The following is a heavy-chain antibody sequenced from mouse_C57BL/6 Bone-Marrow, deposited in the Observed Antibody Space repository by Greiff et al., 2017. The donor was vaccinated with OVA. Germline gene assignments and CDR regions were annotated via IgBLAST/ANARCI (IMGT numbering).Heavy chain of an antibody. CDR1: GYTFTNYW. CDR2: IYPGGGYT. J-gene: IGHJ4*01. Sequence: VQLQQSGAELVRPGTSVKMSCKASGYTFTNYWIGWAKQRPGHGLEWIGDIYPGGGYTNYNEKFKGKATLTADKSSSTAYMQFSSLTSEDSAIYYCARCAYYYGSRAMDYWGQGTSVTVSS. D-gene: IGHD1-1*01. V-gene: IGHV1-63*01. CDR3: ARCAYYYGSRAMDY.